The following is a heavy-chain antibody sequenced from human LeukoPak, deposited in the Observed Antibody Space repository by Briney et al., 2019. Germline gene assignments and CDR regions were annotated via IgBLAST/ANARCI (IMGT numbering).Heavy chain of an antibody. Sequence: PGGSLRLSCAASGFTFRNYVIHWVRQAPGKGLEWVAVISYDGSNKYYADSVKGRFTISRDNSKNTLYLQMNSLRAEDTAVYYCAREKTVSYYFDYWGQGTLVTVSS. CDR1: GFTFRNYV. J-gene: IGHJ4*02. D-gene: IGHD1-14*01. CDR3: AREKTVSYYFDY. CDR2: ISYDGSNK. V-gene: IGHV3-30-3*01.